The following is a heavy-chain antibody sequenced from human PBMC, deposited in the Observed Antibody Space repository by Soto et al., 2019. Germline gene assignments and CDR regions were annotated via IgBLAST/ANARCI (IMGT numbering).Heavy chain of an antibody. D-gene: IGHD6-6*01. Sequence: LRLSCAASGFTFSDYYMNWIRQAPGKGLECVSYISSGAITIYYADSVKGQFTISRDNAKNSLYLQMNSLRAEDTAVYYCAGQYSSSSVEFWGQGTLVTVSS. CDR2: ISSGAITI. V-gene: IGHV3-11*01. CDR3: AGQYSSSSVEF. J-gene: IGHJ4*02. CDR1: GFTFSDYY.